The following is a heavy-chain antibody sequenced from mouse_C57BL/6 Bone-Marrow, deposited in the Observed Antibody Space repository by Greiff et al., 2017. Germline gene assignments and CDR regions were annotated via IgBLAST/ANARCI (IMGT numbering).Heavy chain of an antibody. D-gene: IGHD2-4*01. CDR3: ARGMITTRKAWFAY. V-gene: IGHV1-81*01. Sequence: VMLVESGAELARPGASVKLSCKASGYTFTSYGISWVKQRTGQGLEWIGEIYPRSGNTYYNEKFKGKATLTADKSSSTAYMELRSLTSEDSAVYFCARGMITTRKAWFAYWGQGTLVTVSA. J-gene: IGHJ3*01. CDR1: GYTFTSYG. CDR2: IYPRSGNT.